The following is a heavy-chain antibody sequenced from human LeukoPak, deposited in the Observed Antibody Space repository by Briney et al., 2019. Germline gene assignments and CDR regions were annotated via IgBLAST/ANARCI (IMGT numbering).Heavy chain of an antibody. J-gene: IGHJ4*02. CDR1: GYTFTSYY. CDR3: ASGSSSSQLDY. Sequence: ASVKVSCKASGYTFTSYYMHWVRQAPGQGLECMGIINPSGGSTSYAQKFQGRVTMTRDMSTSTVYMELSSLRSEDTAVYYCASGSSSSQLDYWSQGTLVTVSS. V-gene: IGHV1-46*01. D-gene: IGHD6-6*01. CDR2: INPSGGST.